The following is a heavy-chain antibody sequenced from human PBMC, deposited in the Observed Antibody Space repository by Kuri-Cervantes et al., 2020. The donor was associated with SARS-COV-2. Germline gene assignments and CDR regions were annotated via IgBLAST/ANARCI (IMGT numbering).Heavy chain of an antibody. CDR3: SSVFYDFWSCYPHWYFAP. CDR1: GFTFSSYW. D-gene: IGHD3-3*01. J-gene: IGHJ2*01. Sequence: GESLKISCAASGFTFSSYWMSWVRQAPGKGLEWVANIKQDGSEKYYVDSVKGRFTISRDNSKNSLYLQMNSLRAEDTAVYYCSSVFYDFWSCYPHWYFAPCGRGTLVTVSS. CDR2: IKQDGSEK. V-gene: IGHV3-7*01.